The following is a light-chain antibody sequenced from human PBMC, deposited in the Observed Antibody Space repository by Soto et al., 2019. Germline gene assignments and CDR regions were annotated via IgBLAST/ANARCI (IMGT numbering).Light chain of an antibody. V-gene: IGKV3-20*01. J-gene: IGKJ1*01. CDR2: GTS. CDR3: QHYGTSRT. Sequence: EVVLTQSPGTLSLSPGERATLSCRASQSVTNTYLAWYQQKPGQAPRLLIYGTSRRATGIPDRFSGSGSETDFTLTITRLEPDDFVVYYCQHYGTSRTFGQGTKVEIK. CDR1: QSVTNTY.